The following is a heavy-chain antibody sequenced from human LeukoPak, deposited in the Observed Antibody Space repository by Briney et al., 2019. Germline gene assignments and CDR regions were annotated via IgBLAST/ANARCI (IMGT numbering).Heavy chain of an antibody. Sequence: SETLSLTCTVSGGSISTYYWSWIRQPPGKGLEWIGYIYYSGSTNYNPSLKSRVTISVDTSKNQFSLKLSSVTAADTAVYYCARVSGYYDFWSGIMGFDPWGQGTLVTVSS. V-gene: IGHV4-59*01. CDR2: IYYSGST. D-gene: IGHD3-3*01. J-gene: IGHJ5*02. CDR3: ARVSGYYDFWSGIMGFDP. CDR1: GGSISTYY.